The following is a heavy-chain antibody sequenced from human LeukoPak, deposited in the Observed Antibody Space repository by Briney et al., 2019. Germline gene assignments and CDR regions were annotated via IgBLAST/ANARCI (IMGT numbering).Heavy chain of an antibody. J-gene: IGHJ3*02. V-gene: IGHV3-30-3*01. CDR3: ARSLSGGDEDAFDI. CDR2: ISYDGSNK. CDR1: GFTFSSYA. Sequence: GRSLRLSCAASGFTFSSYAMHWVRQAPSKGLEWVAVISYDGSNKYYADSVKGRFTISRDNSKNTLYLQMNSLRAEDTAVYYCARSLSGGDEDAFDIWGQGTMVTVSS. D-gene: IGHD3-3*01.